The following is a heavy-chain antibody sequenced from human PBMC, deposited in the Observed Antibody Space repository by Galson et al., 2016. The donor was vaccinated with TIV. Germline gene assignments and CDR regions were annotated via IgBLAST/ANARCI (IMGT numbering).Heavy chain of an antibody. CDR1: GSTYSSYA. V-gene: IGHV1-69*13. CDR2: IIGMFGIA. CDR3: ARVDDYNYQKAILNY. D-gene: IGHD5-24*01. J-gene: IGHJ4*02. Sequence: SVKVSCKASGSTYSSYAVSWVRQAPGQGLEWMGGIIGMFGIADYALKFQGRVTITADESTSTAYMERFSLRSEDTAVYYCARVDDYNYQKAILNYWGQGTLVIVSS.